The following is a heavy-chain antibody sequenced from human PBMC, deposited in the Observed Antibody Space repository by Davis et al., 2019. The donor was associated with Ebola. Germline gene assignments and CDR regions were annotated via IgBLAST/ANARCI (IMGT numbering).Heavy chain of an antibody. CDR2: ISSSASYK. CDR1: GFTFSVYY. CDR3: ASGDGRGNSYDMDV. V-gene: IGHV3-11*03. D-gene: IGHD4-23*01. Sequence: GGSLRLSCAASGFTFSVYYMSWIRQAPGKGPEWVSSISSSASYKNYADSVKGRFTISRDNAKNSLFLQMNDLRADDTALYYCASGDGRGNSYDMDVWGQGTTIIVSS. J-gene: IGHJ6*02.